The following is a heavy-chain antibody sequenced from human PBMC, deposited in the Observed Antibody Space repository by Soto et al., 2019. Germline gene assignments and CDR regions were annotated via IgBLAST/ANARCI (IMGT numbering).Heavy chain of an antibody. CDR2: ISYSGSTK. D-gene: IGHD3-10*02. CDR1: GFTFGSYE. CDR3: ARDYVGHYVRAFDY. J-gene: IGHJ4*02. Sequence: GGSLRLSCAASGFTFGSYEMNWVRQAPGKGLEWVSYISYSGSTKDYADSVKGRFTISRDNAKNSLYLQMSSLRAEDTAVYYCARDYVGHYVRAFDYWGQGILVTVSA. V-gene: IGHV3-48*03.